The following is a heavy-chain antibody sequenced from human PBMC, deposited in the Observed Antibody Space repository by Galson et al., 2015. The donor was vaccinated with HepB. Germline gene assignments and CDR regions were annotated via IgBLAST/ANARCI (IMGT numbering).Heavy chain of an antibody. J-gene: IGHJ4*02. D-gene: IGHD2-2*01. Sequence: QVQLQESGPGLVKPSETLSLTCTVSGGSISSYYWSWIRQPPGKGLEWIGDIYYSGSTNYNPSLKSRFTISVDTSKNQFSLKLSSVTAADTAVYYCASTTSSSTSSITLDYGGQGTLVTVSS. CDR1: GGSISSYY. CDR2: IYYSGST. V-gene: IGHV4-59*08. CDR3: ASTTSSSTSSITLDY.